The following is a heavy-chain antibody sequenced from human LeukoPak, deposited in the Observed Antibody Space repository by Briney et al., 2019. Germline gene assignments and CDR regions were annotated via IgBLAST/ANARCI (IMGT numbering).Heavy chain of an antibody. D-gene: IGHD6-19*01. CDR1: GYTFTSYD. CDR3: ARDGRSDSSGWYVHYYGMDV. V-gene: IGHV1-18*01. Sequence: ASVKVSCKASGYTFTSYDINWVRQATGQGLEWTGWISAYSGNTNYAQKLQGRVTMTTDTPTSTAYMELRSLRSDDTAVYYCARDGRSDSSGWYVHYYGMDVWGQGTTVTVSS. J-gene: IGHJ6*02. CDR2: ISAYSGNT.